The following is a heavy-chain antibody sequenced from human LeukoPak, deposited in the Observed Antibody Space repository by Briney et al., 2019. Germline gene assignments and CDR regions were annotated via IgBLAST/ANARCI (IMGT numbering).Heavy chain of an antibody. V-gene: IGHV3-21*01. CDR3: ARDRSEVPALDY. CDR2: ISSSSSYI. CDR1: GFTFSSYS. D-gene: IGHD1-1*01. Sequence: GGSLRLSCAASGFTFSSYSMNWVRQAPGKGLEWVSSISSSSSYIYYADSVKGRFTISRDNAKNSLYLQMNSLRAEDTAVYYCARDRSEVPALDYWGQGTLVTVSS. J-gene: IGHJ4*02.